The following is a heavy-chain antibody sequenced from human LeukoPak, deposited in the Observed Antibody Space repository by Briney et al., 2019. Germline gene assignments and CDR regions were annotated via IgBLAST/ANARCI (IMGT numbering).Heavy chain of an antibody. V-gene: IGHV4-31*03. CDR3: SRGLDSRKLGY. D-gene: IGHD3-22*01. CDR2: IHPSGML. CDR1: GASFNSDDKC. J-gene: IGHJ4*02. Sequence: SETLSLTCTVSGASFNSDDKCWNWIRQSRGKGREWIGSIHPSGMLYNNPSLESRVTMSRSTAKNEFWINLKSVPGADTAVYFCSRGLDSRKLGYWGQGILGTVSP.